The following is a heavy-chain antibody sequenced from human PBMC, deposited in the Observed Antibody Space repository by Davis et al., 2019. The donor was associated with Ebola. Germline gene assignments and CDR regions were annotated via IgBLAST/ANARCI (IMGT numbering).Heavy chain of an antibody. CDR3: VTNSSSTRPFDY. Sequence: PSETLSLTCAVYGGSFSGYYWSWIRQPPGKGLEWIGEINHSGSTNYNPSLKSRVTISVDTSKNQFSLKLSSVTAADTAIYYCVTNSSSTRPFDYWGQGTLVTVSS. D-gene: IGHD6-6*01. CDR2: INHSGST. V-gene: IGHV4-34*01. J-gene: IGHJ4*02. CDR1: GGSFSGYY.